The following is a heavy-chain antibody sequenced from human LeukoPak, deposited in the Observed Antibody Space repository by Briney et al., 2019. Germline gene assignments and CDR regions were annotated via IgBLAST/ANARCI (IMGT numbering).Heavy chain of an antibody. J-gene: IGHJ6*02. CDR1: GFTVSSNY. CDR2: IYSGGST. D-gene: IGHD6-13*01. CDR3: ARDGKAAGPGGYYYYGMDV. V-gene: IGHV3-66*01. Sequence: GGSLRLSCAASGFTVSSNYMSWVRQAPGKGLEWVSVIYSGGSTYYADSVKGRFTISRDNSKNTLYLQMNSLRAEDTAVYYCARDGKAAGPGGYYYYGMDVWGQGTTVTVSS.